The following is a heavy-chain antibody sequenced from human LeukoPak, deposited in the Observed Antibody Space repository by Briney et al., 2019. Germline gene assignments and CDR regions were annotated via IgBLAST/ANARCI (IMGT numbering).Heavy chain of an antibody. CDR1: GYTFTSYG. CDR3: ARDPYDTDVFDI. Sequence: ASVKVSFKASGYTFTSYGISWVRQAPGQGLEWMGWISAYNGNTNYAQKLQGRVTMTTDTSTSTAYMELRSLRSDDTAVYYCARDPYDTDVFDIWGQGTMVTVSS. V-gene: IGHV1-18*01. CDR2: ISAYNGNT. J-gene: IGHJ3*02. D-gene: IGHD3-22*01.